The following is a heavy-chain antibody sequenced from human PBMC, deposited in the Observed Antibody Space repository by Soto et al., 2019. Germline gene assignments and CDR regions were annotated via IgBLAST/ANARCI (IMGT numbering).Heavy chain of an antibody. D-gene: IGHD4-17*01. CDR1: GFNFRSYG. CDR2: IWDDGRTT. V-gene: IGHV3-33*01. Sequence: QVQLVESGGGVVYPGGSLTLSCAASGFNFRSYGMHWVRQAPGKGLEWLAVIWDDGRTTYYADSVKGRFTISRDNPKNTLSLQMNSLRVEDTAMFYCARNSGEYEVFDIWGQGTLVSVSS. CDR3: ARNSGEYEVFDI. J-gene: IGHJ3*02.